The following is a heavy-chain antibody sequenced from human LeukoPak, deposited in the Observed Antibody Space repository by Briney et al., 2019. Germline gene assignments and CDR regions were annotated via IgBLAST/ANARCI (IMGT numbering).Heavy chain of an antibody. CDR1: GGTFSSYA. Sequence: SVKVSCKASGGTFSSYAISWVRQAPGQGLEWMGGIIPIFGTANYAQKFQGRVTITADESTSTAYMELSSLRSEDTAVYYCASMNPTAGTTDYWGQGTPVTVSS. D-gene: IGHD1-7*01. J-gene: IGHJ4*02. CDR3: ASMNPTAGTTDY. CDR2: IIPIFGTA. V-gene: IGHV1-69*01.